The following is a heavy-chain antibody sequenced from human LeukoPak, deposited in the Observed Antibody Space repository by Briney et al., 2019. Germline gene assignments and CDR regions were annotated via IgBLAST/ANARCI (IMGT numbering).Heavy chain of an antibody. CDR1: GESFSGYY. V-gene: IGHV4-34*01. CDR2: IYHSGST. Sequence: PSETLSLTCAVYGESFSGYYWSWIRQPPGKGLEWIGEIYHSGSTNYNPSLKSRVTISVDKSKNQFSLKLSSVTAADTAVYYCARERASSAASRDAFDIWGQGTMVTVSS. CDR3: ARERASSAASRDAFDI. J-gene: IGHJ3*02. D-gene: IGHD6-13*01.